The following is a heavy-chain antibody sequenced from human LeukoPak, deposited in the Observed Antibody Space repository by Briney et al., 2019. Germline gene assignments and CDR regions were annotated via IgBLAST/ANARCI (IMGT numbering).Heavy chain of an antibody. CDR1: EFTLSSSW. D-gene: IGHD1-1*01. V-gene: IGHV3-74*01. CDR3: ARGNCGYENFDD. CDR2: INGDGRTT. Sequence: GGSLRLSCAASEFTLSSSWVHWVRQAPGKGLVWVSRINGDGRTTNYADSVKGRFTISRDIAKNTLYLLVNSLRAEDTAVYFCARGNCGYENFDDWGQGTLVTVSS. J-gene: IGHJ4*02.